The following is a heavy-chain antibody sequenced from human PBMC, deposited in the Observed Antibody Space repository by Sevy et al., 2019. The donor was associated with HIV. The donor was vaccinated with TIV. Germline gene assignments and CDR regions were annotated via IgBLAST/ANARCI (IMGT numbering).Heavy chain of an antibody. Sequence: SETLSLTCTVSGGSVTTGYWSWIRQPPGKGPEWIGYVYDIGRTAYSPSLKSRVTISLDTTKNQFSLQLNSITAADTXVXYCARVRDYGSGSFSPWFGPWGQGTLVTVSS. D-gene: IGHD3-10*01. CDR1: GGSVTTGY. CDR3: ARVRDYGSGSFSPWFGP. V-gene: IGHV4-59*02. J-gene: IGHJ5*02. CDR2: VYDIGRT.